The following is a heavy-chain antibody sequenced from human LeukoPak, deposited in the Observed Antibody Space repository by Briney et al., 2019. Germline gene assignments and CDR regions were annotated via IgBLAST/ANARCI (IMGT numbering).Heavy chain of an antibody. Sequence: GASVKVSCKASGYTFTGYYIHWVRQAPGQGLEWMGWINPNSGGTSYAQKFQGRVTMTRDTSISAAYMELGSLRSDDTAVYYWARVWVASDSSEGGDYWGQGTLVTVSS. V-gene: IGHV1-2*02. D-gene: IGHD3-22*01. CDR1: GYTFTGYY. J-gene: IGHJ4*02. CDR2: INPNSGGT. CDR3: ARVWVASDSSEGGDY.